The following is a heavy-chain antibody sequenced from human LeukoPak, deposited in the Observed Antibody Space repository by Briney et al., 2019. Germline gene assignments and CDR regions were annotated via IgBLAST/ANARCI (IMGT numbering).Heavy chain of an antibody. CDR3: ARHSPRFLEYLDY. V-gene: IGHV4-59*08. J-gene: IGHJ4*02. Sequence: SETLSLTCTVSGGSISSDYWSWIRQSPGKGLEWIGYCHYSGSTNSNPSLNGRVTFSVDRPRNQFSLKLTSVTAADTAVYYCARHSPRFLEYLDYWGQGTLVAVSS. CDR2: CHYSGST. D-gene: IGHD3-3*01. CDR1: GGSISSDY.